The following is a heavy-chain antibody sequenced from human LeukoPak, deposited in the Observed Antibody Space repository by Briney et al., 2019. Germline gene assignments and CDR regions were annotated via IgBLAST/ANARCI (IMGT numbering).Heavy chain of an antibody. J-gene: IGHJ6*03. CDR1: GGTFSSYA. CDR3: ARGVVPAARYYYYYMDV. D-gene: IGHD2-2*01. Sequence: SVKVSCKASGGTFSSYAISWVRQAPGQGLEWIGGIIPIFGTANYAQKFQGRVTITTDESTSTAYMEMSSLRSEDTAVYYCARGVVPAARYYYYYMDVWGKGTTVTVSS. CDR2: IIPIFGTA. V-gene: IGHV1-69*05.